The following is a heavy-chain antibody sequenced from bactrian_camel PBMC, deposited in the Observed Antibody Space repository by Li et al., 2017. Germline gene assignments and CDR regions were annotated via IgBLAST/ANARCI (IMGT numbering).Heavy chain of an antibody. CDR1: GYTITSGC. D-gene: IGHD2*01. CDR2: LAAGGES. V-gene: IGHV3S53*01. Sequence: HVQLVESGGGSVQPGGSLRLSCAVSGYTITSGCLGWFRQTPGGKRVGIAELAAGGESSYADSGKGRFTISQDNAKNTVYLQMNSLKPEDTAMYYCAARGPYCYTKLSVRDFTYWGQGTQVTVS. J-gene: IGHJ6*01. CDR3: AARGPYCYTKLSVRDFTY.